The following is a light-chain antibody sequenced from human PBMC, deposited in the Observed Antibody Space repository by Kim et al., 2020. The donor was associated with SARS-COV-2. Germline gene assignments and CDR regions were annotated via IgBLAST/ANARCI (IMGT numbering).Light chain of an antibody. CDR2: DTN. J-gene: IGLJ2*01. CDR3: LLSYSDDVV. Sequence: PGGTVTHTCGSTTDAVPSRHYPYWFQHKPGQAPRTLIYDTNNKHSWTPARFSGSLLGGKAALTPSGAQPEDEADYYCLLSYSDDVVFGGGTQLTVL. V-gene: IGLV7-46*01. CDR1: TDAVPSRHY.